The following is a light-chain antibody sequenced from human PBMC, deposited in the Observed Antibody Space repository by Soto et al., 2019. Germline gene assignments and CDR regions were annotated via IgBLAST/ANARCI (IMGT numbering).Light chain of an antibody. V-gene: IGKV1-8*01. J-gene: IGKJ4*01. Sequence: AIRMTQSPSSFSASTGDRVTITCRASQGISSYLAWYQQKPGKATKLLIYKASGLESGVPSRFSGSGSGTDFTLTISSLQPDDFANYYCQQYNSYYPLTFGGGTKVDIK. CDR3: QQYNSYYPLT. CDR1: QGISSY. CDR2: KAS.